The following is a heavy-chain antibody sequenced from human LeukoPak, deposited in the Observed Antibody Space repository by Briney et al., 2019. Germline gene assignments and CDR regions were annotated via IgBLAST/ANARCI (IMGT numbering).Heavy chain of an antibody. D-gene: IGHD5-18*01. CDR2: ISGSGGST. J-gene: IGHJ4*02. CDR1: GFTFSSYA. CDR3: AKDGGYSYGYAFDY. Sequence: GGSLRLSRAASGFTFSSYAMSWVRQAPGKGLEWVSAISGSGGSTYYADSVKGRFTISRDNSKNTLYLQVNSLRAEDTAVYYCAKDGGYSYGYAFDYWGQGTLVTVSS. V-gene: IGHV3-23*01.